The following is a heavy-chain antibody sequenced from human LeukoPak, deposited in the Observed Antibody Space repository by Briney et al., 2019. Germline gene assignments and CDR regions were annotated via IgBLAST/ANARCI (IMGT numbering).Heavy chain of an antibody. J-gene: IGHJ4*02. CDR2: VSHSGST. V-gene: IGHV4-34*01. Sequence: SETLSLTCAVYGGSFSGYYWSWIRQPPGKGLEWIGEVSHSGSTNYNPSLKSRVTISADTSKNQFSLKLSSMTAADTAVYYCAKESLGSGSQYGSYHDYWGQGTLVTVST. CDR1: GGSFSGYY. D-gene: IGHD1-26*01. CDR3: AKESLGSGSQYGSYHDY.